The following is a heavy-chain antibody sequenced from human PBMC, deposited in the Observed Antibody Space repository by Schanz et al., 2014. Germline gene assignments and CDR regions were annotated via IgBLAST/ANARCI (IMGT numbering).Heavy chain of an antibody. CDR3: ARGGVLVLPPGTVKKGNDY. V-gene: IGHV1-69*02. D-gene: IGHD3-10*01. CDR2: IIPILGIA. J-gene: IGHJ4*02. Sequence: QVQLVQSGAEVKKPGSSVKVSYKASGGTFSSYTIRWVRQAPGQGLEWMGRIIPILGIANYAQKFQGRVTITADKSTSTAYMELSSRRSDDAAVYFCARGGVLVLPPGTVKKGNDYWGQGTLVTVSS. CDR1: GGTFSSYT.